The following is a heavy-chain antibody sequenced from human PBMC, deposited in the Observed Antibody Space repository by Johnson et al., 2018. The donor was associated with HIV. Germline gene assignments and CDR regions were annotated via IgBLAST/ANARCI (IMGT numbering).Heavy chain of an antibody. CDR3: ARVGVILGTPSDAFDI. CDR1: GFTFSSYG. D-gene: IGHD7-27*01. V-gene: IGHV3-48*04. Sequence: VQLVESGGGVVQPGRSLRLSCAASGFTFSSYGMHWVRQAPGKGLGWVSSISSRGSTIYYADSVKGRLTISRDNANNSLYLPMNGLRAEDTAVYYCARVGVILGTPSDAFDIWGQGTMVTVSS. J-gene: IGHJ3*02. CDR2: ISSRGSTI.